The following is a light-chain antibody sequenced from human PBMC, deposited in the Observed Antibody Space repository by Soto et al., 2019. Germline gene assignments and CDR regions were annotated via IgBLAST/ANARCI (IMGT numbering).Light chain of an antibody. CDR3: QSYDTSLTGHWV. J-gene: IGLJ3*02. CDR1: RSNIGAGYH. Sequence: QLVLTQPPSLSGAPGQRVTISCTGSRSNIGAGYHVHWFQQLPGTAPKLLIYRNTNRPSGVPDRFSGSKSGTSASLAITGLQAEDEADYYCQSYDTSLTGHWVFGGGTKVTVL. V-gene: IGLV1-40*01. CDR2: RNT.